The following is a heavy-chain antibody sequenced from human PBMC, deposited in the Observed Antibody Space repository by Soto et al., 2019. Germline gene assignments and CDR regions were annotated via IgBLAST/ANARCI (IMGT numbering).Heavy chain of an antibody. CDR1: GGTFSSYA. CDR3: ARGRPDYGDFDY. CDR2: IIPIFGTA. D-gene: IGHD4-17*01. J-gene: IGHJ4*02. Sequence: VKVSCKASGGTFSSYAISWVRQAPGQGLEWMGGIIPIFGTANYAQKFQGRVTITADESTSTAYMELSSLRSEDTAVYYCARGRPDYGDFDYWGQGTLVTVSS. V-gene: IGHV1-69*13.